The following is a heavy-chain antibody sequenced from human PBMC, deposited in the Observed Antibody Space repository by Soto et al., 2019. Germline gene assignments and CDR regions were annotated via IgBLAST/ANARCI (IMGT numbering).Heavy chain of an antibody. J-gene: IGHJ4*02. Sequence: PGESLKISCKGSGYSFTNYWIGWVRQMPGKGLEWMGIIYPRDSDTRYSPSFQGQVTISADKSVSTAYLQWSGLKASDTAIYYCARAHYFDYWGQGTLVTVSS. CDR1: GYSFTNYW. CDR2: IYPRDSDT. V-gene: IGHV5-51*01. CDR3: ARAHYFDY.